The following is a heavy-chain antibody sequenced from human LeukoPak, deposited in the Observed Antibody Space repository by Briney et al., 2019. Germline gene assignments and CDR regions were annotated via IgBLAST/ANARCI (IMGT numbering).Heavy chain of an antibody. CDR1: GYTFTGYY. J-gene: IGHJ5*02. CDR3: ARDRRIIQLWPKNWFDP. D-gene: IGHD5-18*01. CDR2: INPNSGGT. V-gene: IGHV1-2*02. Sequence: GASVKVSCKASGYTFTGYYMHWVRQAPGQGLEWMGWINPNSGGTTYAQKFQGRVTMTRDTSISTAYMELSRLRSDDTAVYYCARDRRIIQLWPKNWFDPWGQGTLVTVSS.